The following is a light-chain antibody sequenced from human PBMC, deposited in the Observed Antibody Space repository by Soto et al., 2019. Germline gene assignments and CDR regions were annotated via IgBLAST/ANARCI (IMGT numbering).Light chain of an antibody. V-gene: IGLV2-14*01. CDR1: SSDVGGYNY. J-gene: IGLJ1*01. CDR3: SSYTSSSTGV. CDR2: EVS. Sequence: HSALTQPASVSGSPGPSITISCTGTSSDVGGYNYVSWYQQHPGKAPKLMIYEVSNRPSGVSNRFSGSKSGNTASLTISGLQAEDEADYYCSSYTSSSTGVFGTGTKLTVL.